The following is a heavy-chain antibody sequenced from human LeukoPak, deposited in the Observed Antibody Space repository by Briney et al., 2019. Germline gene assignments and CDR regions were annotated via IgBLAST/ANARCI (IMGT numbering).Heavy chain of an antibody. CDR2: INGDGSST. D-gene: IGHD1-26*01. Sequence: GGSLRLSCAASGFTFSGYWMHWVRQAPGKGLVWVSRINGDGSSTSYADSVKGRFTISRDNARNTLYLQMNSLRVEDTAVYYCAQGGSPGAFDYWSQGTLVTVSS. J-gene: IGHJ4*02. CDR3: AQGGSPGAFDY. V-gene: IGHV3-74*01. CDR1: GFTFSGYW.